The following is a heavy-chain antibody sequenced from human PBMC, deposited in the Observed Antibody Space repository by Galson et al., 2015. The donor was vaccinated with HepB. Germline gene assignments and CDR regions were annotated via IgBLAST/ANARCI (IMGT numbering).Heavy chain of an antibody. CDR1: GYTFTSYY. V-gene: IGHV1-46*03. D-gene: IGHD3-10*01. Sequence: VKVSCKASGYTFTSYYMHWVRQAPGQGLEWMGIINPSGGSTSYAQKFQGRVTMTRDTSTSTVYMELSSLRSEDTAVYYCARGRGLIYYGSGYHPNNDAFDIWGQGTMVTVSS. CDR3: ARGRGLIYYGSGYHPNNDAFDI. J-gene: IGHJ3*02. CDR2: INPSGGST.